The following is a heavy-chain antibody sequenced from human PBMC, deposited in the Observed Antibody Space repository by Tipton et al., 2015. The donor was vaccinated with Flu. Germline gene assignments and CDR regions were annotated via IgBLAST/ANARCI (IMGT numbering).Heavy chain of an antibody. D-gene: IGHD6-19*01. J-gene: IGHJ4*02. Sequence: TLSLTCTVSGGSISSGSYYWSWNRQPAGKGLEWIGRIYTSGSTNSNPSLKSRVTISVATFKNQFSLKLSSVTAADTAVYYCARGVDSSGWYDYWGQGTLVTVSS. CDR3: ARGVDSSGWYDY. CDR1: GGSISSGSYY. V-gene: IGHV4-61*02. CDR2: IYTSGST.